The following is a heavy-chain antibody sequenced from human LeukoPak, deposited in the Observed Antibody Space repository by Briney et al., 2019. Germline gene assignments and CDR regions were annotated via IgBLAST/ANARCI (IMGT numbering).Heavy chain of an antibody. CDR1: GYTLTELS. V-gene: IGHV1-24*01. Sequence: ASVKVSCKVSGYTLTELSMRWVRQAPGKGLEWMGGFDPEDGETIYAQKFQGRVTMTEDTSTDTAYMELSSLRSEDTAVYYCATADYGDSYYFDYWGQGTLVTVSS. J-gene: IGHJ4*02. CDR2: FDPEDGET. D-gene: IGHD4-17*01. CDR3: ATADYGDSYYFDY.